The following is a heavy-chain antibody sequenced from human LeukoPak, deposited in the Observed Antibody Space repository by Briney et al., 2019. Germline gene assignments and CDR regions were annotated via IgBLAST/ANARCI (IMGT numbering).Heavy chain of an antibody. CDR2: IYHSGST. D-gene: IGHD4-23*01. CDR1: GYSISSGYY. V-gene: IGHV4-38-2*02. J-gene: IGHJ4*02. CDR3: ARARYGGNSVYFDY. Sequence: SETLSLTCTVSGYSISSGYYWGWIRQPPGKGLEWIGYIYHSGSTYYNPSLKSRVTISVDRSKNQFSLKLSSVTAADTAVYYCARARYGGNSVYFDYWGQGTLVTVSS.